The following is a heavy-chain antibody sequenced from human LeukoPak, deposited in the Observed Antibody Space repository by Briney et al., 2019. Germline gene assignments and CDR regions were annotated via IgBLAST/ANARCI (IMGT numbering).Heavy chain of an antibody. Sequence: ASVKVSCKASGYTFTSYGISWVRQAPGQGLEWMGWISAYNGNTNYAQKLQGRVTMTTDTSTSTAYMKLRSLRSDDTAVYYCARDGGIDLLRGGRTPNGWFDPWGQGTLVTVSS. J-gene: IGHJ5*02. D-gene: IGHD3-10*01. CDR2: ISAYNGNT. V-gene: IGHV1-18*01. CDR1: GYTFTSYG. CDR3: ARDGGIDLLRGGRTPNGWFDP.